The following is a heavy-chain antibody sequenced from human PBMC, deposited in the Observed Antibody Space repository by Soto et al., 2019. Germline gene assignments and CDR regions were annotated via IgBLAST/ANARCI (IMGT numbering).Heavy chain of an antibody. Sequence: PGGSLRLSCAASGFTVSSNYMSWVRQAPGKGLEWVSVIYSGGSTYYADSVKGRFTISRDNSKNTLYLQMNSLRAEDTAVYYCARGAAGIAVAGTAFDIWGQGTMVTVSS. CDR2: IYSGGST. V-gene: IGHV3-66*01. CDR3: ARGAAGIAVAGTAFDI. D-gene: IGHD6-19*01. CDR1: GFTVSSNY. J-gene: IGHJ3*02.